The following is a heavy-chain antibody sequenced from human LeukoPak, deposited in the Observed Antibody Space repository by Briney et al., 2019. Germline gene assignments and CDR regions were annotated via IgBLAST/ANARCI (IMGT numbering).Heavy chain of an antibody. Sequence: GGSLRLSCAASGFTFSSYAMHWVRQAPGKGLEWVAVISYDGSNKYYADSVKGRFTISRDNSKNTLYLQVNSLRAEDTAVYYCARITYYYDSSGYPFDYWGQGTLVTVSS. J-gene: IGHJ4*02. V-gene: IGHV3-30-3*01. CDR1: GFTFSSYA. CDR2: ISYDGSNK. D-gene: IGHD3-22*01. CDR3: ARITYYYDSSGYPFDY.